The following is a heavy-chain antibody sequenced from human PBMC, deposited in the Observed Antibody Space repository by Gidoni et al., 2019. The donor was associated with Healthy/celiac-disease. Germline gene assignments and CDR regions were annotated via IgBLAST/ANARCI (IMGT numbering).Heavy chain of an antibody. CDR1: GFTFSSYA. D-gene: IGHD2-21*01. CDR3: AKDPTTYCGGDCYPGGY. Sequence: EVQLLESGGGLVQPGGSLRLSCAASGFTFSSYAMSWVRQAPGKGLEWVSAISGSGGSTYYADSVKGRFTISRDNSKNTLYLQMNSLRAEDTAVYYCAKDPTTYCGGDCYPGGYWGQGTLVTVSS. J-gene: IGHJ4*02. V-gene: IGHV3-23*01. CDR2: ISGSGGST.